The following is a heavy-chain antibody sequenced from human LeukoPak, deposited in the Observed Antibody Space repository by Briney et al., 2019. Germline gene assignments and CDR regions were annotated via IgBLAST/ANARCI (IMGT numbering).Heavy chain of an antibody. CDR1: VGSFSGYY. J-gene: IGHJ2*01. CDR2: INDSGSI. V-gene: IGHV4-34*01. D-gene: IGHD6-25*01. CDR3: ARQREGYFDL. Sequence: SETLSLTCAVYVGSFSGYYWSWIRQTPGKGLEWIGEINDSGSINYNPSLKSRVTVSVLTSRNQFSLKVKSMSAADTAVYYCARQREGYFDLWGRGTLVTVSS.